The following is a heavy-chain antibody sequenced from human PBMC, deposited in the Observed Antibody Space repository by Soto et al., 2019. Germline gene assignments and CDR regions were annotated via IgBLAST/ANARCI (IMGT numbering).Heavy chain of an antibody. CDR2: ISNDGNRQ. Sequence: QEQLKESGGGVVQPGRSLRLSCVASGFSVSSQAMHWVRQAPGKGLEWVAAISNDGNRQLYADSVKDRFTISRDNSRNTLDLQMNNLRTEDTGVYFCARDIYSYGSVGTPDIWGQGTMVTVSS. D-gene: IGHD5-18*01. J-gene: IGHJ3*02. V-gene: IGHV3-30-3*01. CDR1: GFSVSSQA. CDR3: ARDIYSYGSVGTPDI.